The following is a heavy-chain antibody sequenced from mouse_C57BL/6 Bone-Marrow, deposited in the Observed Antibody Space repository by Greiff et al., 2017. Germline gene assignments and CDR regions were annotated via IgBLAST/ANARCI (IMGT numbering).Heavy chain of an antibody. CDR3: ARLPITTVVGFDY. CDR1: GFTFSRYG. D-gene: IGHD1-1*01. Sequence: EVKLVESGGDLVKPGGSLKLSCAASGFTFSRYGMSWVRQTPDKRLAWVATISSGGSYTYYPDSVKGRFTISRDNAKNPLYLQRSRLKSEDTAMYYCARLPITTVVGFDYWGQGTTLTVSS. J-gene: IGHJ2*01. CDR2: ISSGGSYT. V-gene: IGHV5-6*01.